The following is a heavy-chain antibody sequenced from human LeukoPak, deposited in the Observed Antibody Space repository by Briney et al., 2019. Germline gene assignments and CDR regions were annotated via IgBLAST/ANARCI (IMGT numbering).Heavy chain of an antibody. J-gene: IGHJ3*02. CDR3: AREYCSSTSCSPVDI. D-gene: IGHD2-2*01. V-gene: IGHV4-31*03. Sequence: SQTLFLTCTVSGGSISSGGYYWSWIRQHPGKGLGWVGYIYYSGSTYYNPSLKSRVTISVDTSKNQFSLKLSSVTAADTAVYYCAREYCSSTSCSPVDIWGQGTMVTVSS. CDR2: IYYSGST. CDR1: GGSISSGGYY.